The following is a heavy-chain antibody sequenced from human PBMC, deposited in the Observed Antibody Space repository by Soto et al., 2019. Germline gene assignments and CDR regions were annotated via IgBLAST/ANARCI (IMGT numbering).Heavy chain of an antibody. V-gene: IGHV3-48*01. CDR3: ARDLEVVVAATHYYYMDV. Sequence: GGSLRLSCAASGFIFTNYVMSWVRQAPGKGLEWVSYISSSSSTIYYADSVKGRFTISRDNAKNSLYLQMNSLRAEDTAVYYCARDLEVVVAATHYYYMDVWGKGTTVTVSS. J-gene: IGHJ6*03. CDR2: ISSSSSTI. D-gene: IGHD2-15*01. CDR1: GFIFTNYV.